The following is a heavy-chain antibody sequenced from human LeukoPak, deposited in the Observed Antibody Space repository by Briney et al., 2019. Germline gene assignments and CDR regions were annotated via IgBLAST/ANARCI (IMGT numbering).Heavy chain of an antibody. J-gene: IGHJ5*02. D-gene: IGHD1-7*01. V-gene: IGHV4-30-2*01. CDR2: IYHSGST. CDR3: ARGKLELRKYNWFDP. Sequence: PSETLSLTCTVSGGSISSGGYYWSWIRQPPGKGLEWIGYIYHSGSTYYNPSLKSRVTISVDRSKNQFSLKLSSVTAADTAVYYCARGKLELRKYNWFDPWGQGTLVTVSS. CDR1: GGSISSGGYY.